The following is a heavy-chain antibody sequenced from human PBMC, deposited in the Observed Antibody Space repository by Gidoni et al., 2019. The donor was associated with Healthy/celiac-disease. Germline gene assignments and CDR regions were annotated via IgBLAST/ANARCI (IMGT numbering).Heavy chain of an antibody. CDR3: ARGWLLDY. D-gene: IGHD3-22*01. Sequence: QVQLQQWGAGLLNPSETLSLTCAVSGGSFSGYYWSWIRQPPGKGLEWIGEINHSGSTNYNPYLKSRVTISVDTSKNQFSMKMSSVTAADTAVYYCARGWLLDYWGQGTLVTVSS. J-gene: IGHJ4*02. CDR2: INHSGST. CDR1: GGSFSGYY. V-gene: IGHV4-34*01.